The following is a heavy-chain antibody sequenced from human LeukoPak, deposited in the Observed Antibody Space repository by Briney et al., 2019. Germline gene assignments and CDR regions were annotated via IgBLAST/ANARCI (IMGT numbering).Heavy chain of an antibody. CDR3: ARGIVGARLFFRFDY. D-gene: IGHD1-26*01. CDR2: IIPIFGTA. Sequence: SVKVSCKASGYTFTGYYMHWVRQAPGQGLEWMGGIIPIFGTANYAQKFQGRVTITADESTSTAYMELSSLRSEDTAVYYCARGIVGARLFFRFDYWGQGTLVTVSS. V-gene: IGHV1-69*13. CDR1: GYTFTGYY. J-gene: IGHJ4*02.